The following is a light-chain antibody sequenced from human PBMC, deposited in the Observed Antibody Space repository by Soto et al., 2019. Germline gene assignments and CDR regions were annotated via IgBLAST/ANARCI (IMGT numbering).Light chain of an antibody. Sequence: QSALTQPASVSGSPGQSITISCTGTSSDVGSYNLVSWYQQHPGKAPKLMIYEGSKRPSGVSNRFSGSKSGNTASLTISGLQAEDEADYYCCSYAGSITWVFGGGTSSPS. CDR1: SSDVGSYNL. J-gene: IGLJ3*02. V-gene: IGLV2-23*01. CDR3: CSYAGSITWV. CDR2: EGS.